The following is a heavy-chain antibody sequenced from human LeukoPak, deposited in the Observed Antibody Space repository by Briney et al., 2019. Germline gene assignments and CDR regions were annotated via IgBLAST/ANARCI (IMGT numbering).Heavy chain of an antibody. CDR3: ARTSPSIFGVVIPSFNWFDP. Sequence: SETLSLTCTVSGGSISSSSYYWGWIRQPPGKGLEWIGSIYCSGSTYYNPSLKSRVTISVDTSKNQFSLKLSSVTAADTAVYYCARTSPSIFGVVIPSFNWFDPWGQGTLVTVSS. J-gene: IGHJ5*02. CDR1: GGSISSSSYY. V-gene: IGHV4-39*07. CDR2: IYCSGST. D-gene: IGHD3-3*01.